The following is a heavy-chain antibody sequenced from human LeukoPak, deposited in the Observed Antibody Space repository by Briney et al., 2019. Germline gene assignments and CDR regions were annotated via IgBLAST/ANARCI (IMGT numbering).Heavy chain of an antibody. V-gene: IGHV3-69-1*01. Sequence: GGSLRLSCAASGFTFDDYGMSWVRQAPGKGLEWVSSISSSSYIYYADSVKGRFTISRDNAKNSLYLQMNSLRAEDTAVYYCARGYRAYSSRGSAFDIWGQGTMVTVSS. J-gene: IGHJ3*02. CDR1: GFTFDDYG. CDR3: ARGYRAYSSRGSAFDI. D-gene: IGHD6-13*01. CDR2: ISSSSYI.